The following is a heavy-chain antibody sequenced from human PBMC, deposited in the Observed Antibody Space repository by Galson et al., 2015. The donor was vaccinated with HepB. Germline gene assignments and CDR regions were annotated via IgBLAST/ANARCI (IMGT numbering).Heavy chain of an antibody. D-gene: IGHD6-19*01. CDR2: ISYDGSNK. V-gene: IGHV3-30*18. CDR1: GFTFSSYG. Sequence: SLRLSCAASGFTFSSYGMHWVRQAPGKGLEWVAVISYDGSNKYYAGSVKGRFTISRDNSKNTLYLQMNSLRAEDTAVYYCAKDRGAVVLLDYWGQGTLVTVSS. J-gene: IGHJ4*02. CDR3: AKDRGAVVLLDY.